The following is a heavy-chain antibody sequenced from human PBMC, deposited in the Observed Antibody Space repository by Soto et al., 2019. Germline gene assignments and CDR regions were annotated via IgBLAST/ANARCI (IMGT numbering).Heavy chain of an antibody. J-gene: IGHJ4*02. CDR2: MSPNSGDT. CDR1: GYTFTNYD. Sequence: QVQLVQSGAEVRKPGASVTVSCTASGYTFTNYDINWVRQATGQGLEWMGWMSPNSGDTGCAQKFQGRVTLTRNASISTAYMELSSLRSDDTAVYYCVSLARWGQGTLVTVSS. V-gene: IGHV1-8*01. CDR3: VSLAR.